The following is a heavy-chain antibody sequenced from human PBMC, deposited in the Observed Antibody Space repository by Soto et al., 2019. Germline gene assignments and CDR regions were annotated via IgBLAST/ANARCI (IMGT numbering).Heavy chain of an antibody. V-gene: IGHV3-53*01. CDR1: GFIVSTNY. Sequence: GGSLRLSCAASGFIVSTNYMTWARQAPGKGLEWVSVIHSDDSTYYADSVKGRFTISRDNSKNTLFLQLNSLRAEDTAVYYCAREAGSSRYYYGLDVWGQGTTVTVSS. D-gene: IGHD6-6*01. CDR2: IHSDDST. CDR3: AREAGSSRYYYGLDV. J-gene: IGHJ6*02.